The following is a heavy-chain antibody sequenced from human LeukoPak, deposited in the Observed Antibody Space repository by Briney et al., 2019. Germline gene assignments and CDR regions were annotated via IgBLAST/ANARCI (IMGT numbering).Heavy chain of an antibody. D-gene: IGHD5-18*01. J-gene: IGHJ5*02. CDR1: GFTFSDFA. Sequence: EGSLRLSCAASGFTFSDFAMIWVRQPPGKGLEWVSSTFQGGGEIHYADSVRGRFTISRDNSRSTLFLQMNSLRGEDTAIYYCATYRLVMLPFEAWGRGTLVTVSS. CDR2: TFQGGGEI. V-gene: IGHV3-23*01. CDR3: ATYRLVMLPFEA.